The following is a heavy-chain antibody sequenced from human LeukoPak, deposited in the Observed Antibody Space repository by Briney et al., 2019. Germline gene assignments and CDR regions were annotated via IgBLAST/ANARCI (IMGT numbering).Heavy chain of an antibody. D-gene: IGHD5-18*01. J-gene: IGHJ4*02. CDR1: GFTFSSYS. CDR2: ISSSSSYI. V-gene: IGHV3-21*01. CDR3: ARGSDTAMVLFSCFDY. Sequence: NPGGSLRLSCAASGFTFSSYSMNWVRQAPGKGLEWVSSISSSSSYIYYADSVKGRFTISRDNARKSLYLQMNTLRAEDTAVYYCARGSDTAMVLFSCFDYWGQGTLVTVSS.